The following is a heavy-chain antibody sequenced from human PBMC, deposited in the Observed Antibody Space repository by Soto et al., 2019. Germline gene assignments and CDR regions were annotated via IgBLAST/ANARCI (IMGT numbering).Heavy chain of an antibody. Sequence: SETLSLTCAVYGGSFSGYYWSWIRQPPGKGLEWIGYVYHTGRTSYNPSLKSRVSISMDTSKNQFSLNLDSVTAADTAVYFCARDFAYFDSWGQGTLVTVS. V-gene: IGHV4-34*11. D-gene: IGHD3-3*01. CDR2: VYHTGRT. CDR1: GGSFSGYY. CDR3: ARDFAYFDS. J-gene: IGHJ4*02.